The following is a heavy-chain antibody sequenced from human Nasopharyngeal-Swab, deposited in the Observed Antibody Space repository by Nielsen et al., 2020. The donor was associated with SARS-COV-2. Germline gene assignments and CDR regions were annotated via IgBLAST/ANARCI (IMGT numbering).Heavy chain of an antibody. CDR2: ISYDGSKK. CDR1: GFTFSSYA. J-gene: IGHJ6*02. CDR3: ARDQGSSWYTYYYYYGMDV. D-gene: IGHD6-13*01. V-gene: IGHV3-30-3*01. Sequence: GGSLRLSCAAFGFTFSSYAMHWVRQAPGKGLEWVAVISYDGSKKYYADSVKGRFTISRDNSKNTLYLQMNNLRAEDTAVYYCARDQGSSWYTYYYYYGMDVWGQGTTVTVSS.